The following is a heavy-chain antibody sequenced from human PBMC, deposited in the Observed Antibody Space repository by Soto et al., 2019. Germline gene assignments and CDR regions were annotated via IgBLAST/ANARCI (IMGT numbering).Heavy chain of an antibody. CDR2: INPNSGGT. CDR1: GYTFTGYY. V-gene: IGHV1-2*04. CDR3: ARSHGTNGVCYGFDAFDS. Sequence: GASVKVSCKASGYTFTGYYMHWVRQAPGQGLEWMGWINPNSGGTNYAQKFQGWVTMTRDTSISTAYMELSRLRSDDTAVYYCARSHGTNGVCYGFDAFDSWGQGTMVTVSS. J-gene: IGHJ3*02. D-gene: IGHD2-8*01.